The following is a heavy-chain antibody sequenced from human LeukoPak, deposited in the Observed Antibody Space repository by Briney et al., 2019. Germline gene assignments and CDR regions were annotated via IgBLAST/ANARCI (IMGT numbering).Heavy chain of an antibody. J-gene: IGHJ4*02. CDR1: GGSISSSSYY. Sequence: SETLSLTCTVSGGSISSSSYYWGWIRQPPGKGLEWIGSIYYSGSTYYNPPLKSRVTISVDTSKNQFSLKLSSVTAADTAVYYCARPSSVAVYDYWGQGTLVTVSS. CDR3: ARPSSVAVYDY. V-gene: IGHV4-39*01. CDR2: IYYSGST. D-gene: IGHD6-19*01.